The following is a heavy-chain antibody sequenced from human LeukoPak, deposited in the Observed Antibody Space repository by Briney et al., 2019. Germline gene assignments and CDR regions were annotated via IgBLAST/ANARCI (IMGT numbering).Heavy chain of an antibody. Sequence: PGGSLRLSCAASGFTFSSYGMHWVRQARGKGLEWVAFIRYDGSNKYYADSVKGRFTISRDNSKNTLYLQMNSLRPEDTAVYYCAKLGYCSSSSCSYLDYWGQGTLVTVSS. V-gene: IGHV3-30*02. CDR3: AKLGYCSSSSCSYLDY. CDR1: GFTFSSYG. D-gene: IGHD2-2*01. J-gene: IGHJ4*02. CDR2: IRYDGSNK.